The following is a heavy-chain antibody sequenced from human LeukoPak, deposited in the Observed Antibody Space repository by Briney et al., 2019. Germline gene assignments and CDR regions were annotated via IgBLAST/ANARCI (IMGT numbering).Heavy chain of an antibody. J-gene: IGHJ5*02. D-gene: IGHD3-3*01. CDR3: ARGRRDDFWSGYPKRNWFDP. V-gene: IGHV4-59*12. CDR1: GGSINNYY. Sequence: SDTLSLTCTVSGGSINNYYWSWIRQPPGKGLEWIGYIYYNGNTNYNPSLKSRVTISVDTSKNQFSLKLSSVTAADTAVYYCARGRRDDFWSGYPKRNWFDPWGQGTLVTVSS. CDR2: IYYNGNT.